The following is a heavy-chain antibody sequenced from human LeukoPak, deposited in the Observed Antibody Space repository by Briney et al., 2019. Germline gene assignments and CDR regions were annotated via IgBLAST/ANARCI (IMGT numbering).Heavy chain of an antibody. CDR2: VYHNGRT. V-gene: IGHV4-4*02. CDR1: GDSVGSSHW. CDR3: GSGSSGWYVGLGYFDY. Sequence: SETLSLTCVVSGDSVGSSHWWSWVRQPPGKGLEWIGEVYHNGRTNYNPSLKSRVTISVDKSKNQFSLKLSSVTAADTAVYYCGSGSSGWYVGLGYFDYWGQGTLVTVSS. J-gene: IGHJ4*02. D-gene: IGHD6-19*01.